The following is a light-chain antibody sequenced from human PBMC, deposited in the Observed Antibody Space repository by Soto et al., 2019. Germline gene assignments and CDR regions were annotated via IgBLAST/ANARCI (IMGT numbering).Light chain of an antibody. CDR3: PQSFA. Sequence: DIQMTQSHSTLSASVGDRVTITCRASQSISSWLAWYQQKPGKAPKLLIYKASTLESGVPSRFSGSGSGTEFALTLSSRQPDDFATYYCPQSFAFGPGTKVDIQ. J-gene: IGKJ3*01. CDR2: KAS. CDR1: QSISSW. V-gene: IGKV1-5*03.